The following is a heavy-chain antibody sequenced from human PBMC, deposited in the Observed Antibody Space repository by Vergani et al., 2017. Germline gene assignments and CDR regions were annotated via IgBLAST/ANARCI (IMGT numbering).Heavy chain of an antibody. J-gene: IGHJ4*02. CDR3: SRGGSRARGYFDY. Sequence: QVQLQESGPGLVKPSETLSLTCTVSGGSISSYYWSWIRQPQGKGLEWIWYIYYSGRTNYNPSLKSRVTITVATSKNQYSLKLSSVTAADTAVYYCSRGGSRARGYFDYWGQGTLVTVSS. CDR2: IYYSGRT. CDR1: GGSISSYY. V-gene: IGHV4-59*08.